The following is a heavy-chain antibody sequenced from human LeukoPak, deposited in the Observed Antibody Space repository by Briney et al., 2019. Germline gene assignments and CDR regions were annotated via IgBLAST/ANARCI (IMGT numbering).Heavy chain of an antibody. Sequence: SETLSLTCTVSGGCISSYYLSWIRQPPGKGLEWIGYIYYSGSTNYNPSLKSRVTISVDTSKNQFSLKLSSVTAADTAVYYCARRAPDYAYSSGYTDDNYYYYYYMDVWGKGTTVTVSS. J-gene: IGHJ6*03. CDR1: GGCISSYY. D-gene: IGHD3-3*01. CDR2: IYYSGST. V-gene: IGHV4-59*01. CDR3: ARRAPDYAYSSGYTDDNYYYYYYMDV.